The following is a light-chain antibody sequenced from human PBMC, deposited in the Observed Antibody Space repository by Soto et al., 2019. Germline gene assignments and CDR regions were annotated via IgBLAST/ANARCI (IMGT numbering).Light chain of an antibody. Sequence: DVVMTQSPLSLPVTLGQPASISCRSNQSLVYSDGNTYLNWFHQRPGQSPRRLIYKVSNRDSGVPDRFSGSRSGTDFTLKISRVEAEDVGVYYCMQGTYWPRLTFGGGTKVEIK. CDR3: MQGTYWPRLT. V-gene: IGKV2-30*01. CDR1: QSLVYSDGNTY. J-gene: IGKJ4*01. CDR2: KVS.